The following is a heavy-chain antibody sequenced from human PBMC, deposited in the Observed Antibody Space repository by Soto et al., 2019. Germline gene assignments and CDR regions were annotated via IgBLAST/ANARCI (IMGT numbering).Heavy chain of an antibody. CDR3: ARDRESGWLQFDY. V-gene: IGHV4-31*03. Sequence: PSETLSLTCTVSGGSISNGGYYWRWIRPHPGKGLEWIGYIYYSGSTYYNPSLKSRVTISVDTSKNQFSLKLSSVTAADTAVYYCARDRESGWLQFDYWGQGTLVTVSS. CDR1: GGSISNGGYY. D-gene: IGHD5-12*01. CDR2: IYYSGST. J-gene: IGHJ4*02.